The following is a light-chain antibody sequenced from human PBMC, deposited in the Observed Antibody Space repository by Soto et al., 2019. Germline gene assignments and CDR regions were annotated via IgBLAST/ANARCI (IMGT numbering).Light chain of an antibody. CDR2: GAS. CDR1: QDISDD. CDR3: QQNDSIPIT. V-gene: IGKV1-39*01. Sequence: SQSPFSLSSSVGERVTLTCRASQDISDDVGWYQQKPGKAPKLLISGASRLQSEVPSRFSGSGSGTDFTLAISSLQPEDFATYFCQQNDSIPITFGQGTRLEIK. J-gene: IGKJ5*01.